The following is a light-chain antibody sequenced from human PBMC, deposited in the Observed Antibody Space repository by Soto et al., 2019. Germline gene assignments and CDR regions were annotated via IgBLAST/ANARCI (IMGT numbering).Light chain of an antibody. V-gene: IGLV1-44*01. CDR1: TSNIGGYT. J-gene: IGLJ1*01. CDR3: ASWDYSLNGYV. CDR2: NNY. Sequence: QSVLTQPPSESGTPGQRVTISCSGGTSNIGGYTVNWYQQLPAAAPRLLIYNNYQRPSEVPDRFSGSKSGTSASLAISGLQSEDEADYYCASWDYSLNGYVFGPGTKLTVL.